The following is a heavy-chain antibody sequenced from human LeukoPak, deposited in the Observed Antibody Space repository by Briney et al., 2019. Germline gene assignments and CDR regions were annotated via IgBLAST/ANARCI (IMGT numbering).Heavy chain of an antibody. CDR2: IIPIFGTA. Sequence: ASVKVSCKASGGTFSSYAISWVRQAPGQGLEWMGGIIPIFGTANYAQKFQGRVTITTDESTSTAYMELSSLRSEDTAVYYRASINYYDSSGYSLGYWGQGTLVTVSS. CDR1: GGTFSSYA. D-gene: IGHD3-22*01. CDR3: ASINYYDSSGYSLGY. J-gene: IGHJ4*02. V-gene: IGHV1-69*05.